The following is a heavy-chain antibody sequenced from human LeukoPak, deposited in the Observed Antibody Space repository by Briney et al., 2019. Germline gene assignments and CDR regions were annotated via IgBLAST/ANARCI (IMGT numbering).Heavy chain of an antibody. V-gene: IGHV1-2*02. Sequence: ASVKVSCKASGYTFTGYYMHWVRQAPGQGLEWMGWINPNSGGTNYAQKFQGRVTMTRDTSISTAYMELSRLRSDDTAVYYCARVGKLHYYDSSGYVGYWGQGTLVTVSS. J-gene: IGHJ4*02. CDR1: GYTFTGYY. CDR2: INPNSGGT. D-gene: IGHD3-22*01. CDR3: ARVGKLHYYDSSGYVGY.